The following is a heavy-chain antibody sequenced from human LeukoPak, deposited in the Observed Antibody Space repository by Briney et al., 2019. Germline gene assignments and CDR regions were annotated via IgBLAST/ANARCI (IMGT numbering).Heavy chain of an antibody. V-gene: IGHV4-59*08. Sequence: PSETLSLTCSISGGSISRYYWSWIRQPPGKGLEWIGYIYNSESTNYNPSLKSRVAMSVDTSRNQISLKMSSVTAADTAVYYCARAVGDPAGYYYYGLDVWGQGTTVTVSS. CDR1: GGSISRYY. CDR2: IYNSEST. CDR3: ARAVGDPAGYYYYGLDV. D-gene: IGHD3-16*01. J-gene: IGHJ6*02.